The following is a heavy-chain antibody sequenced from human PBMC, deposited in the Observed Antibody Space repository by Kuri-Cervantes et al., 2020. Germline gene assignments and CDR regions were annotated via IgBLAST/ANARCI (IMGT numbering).Heavy chain of an antibody. V-gene: IGHV3-21*01. CDR2: ISSSSSYI. D-gene: IGHD6-19*01. CDR3: AREVGGGWYFGYYYGMDV. CDR1: GFTFSSYS. J-gene: IGHJ6*02. Sequence: GESLKISCAASGFTFSSYSMNWVRQAPGKGLEWVSSISSSSSYIYYADSVKGRFTISRDNARNSLYLQMNSLRAEDTAVYYCAREVGGGWYFGYYYGMDVWGQGTTVTVSS.